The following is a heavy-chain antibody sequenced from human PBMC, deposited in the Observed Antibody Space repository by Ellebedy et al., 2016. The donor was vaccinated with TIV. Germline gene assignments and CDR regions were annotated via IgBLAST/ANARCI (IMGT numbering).Heavy chain of an antibody. CDR3: ARDWWGLGVS. CDR1: GFTFSSYG. J-gene: IGHJ5*02. D-gene: IGHD2-21*02. CDR2: INSDGSA. V-gene: IGHV3-53*01. Sequence: GESLKISCAASGFTFSSYGMHWVRQAPGKGLEWVSVINSDGSAYCADSVKGRFTISRDNSKNTVYLQLNSLRAADTAVYYCARDWWGLGVSWGQGTLVTVSS.